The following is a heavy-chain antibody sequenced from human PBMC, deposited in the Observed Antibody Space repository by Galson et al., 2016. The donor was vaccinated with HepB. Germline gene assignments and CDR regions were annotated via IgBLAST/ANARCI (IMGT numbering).Heavy chain of an antibody. CDR3: AGGQLYSYLYGMDV. Sequence: SLRLSCAASGFTVSDNYMTWVRQAPGKGLEWVSLIYSAGATYYADSVKGRFTISRDNSKNTLFLQMNSLRAEDTAVYYCAGGQLYSYLYGMDVWGQGTTVTVSS. V-gene: IGHV3-53*01. J-gene: IGHJ6*02. D-gene: IGHD5-18*01. CDR2: IYSAGAT. CDR1: GFTVSDNY.